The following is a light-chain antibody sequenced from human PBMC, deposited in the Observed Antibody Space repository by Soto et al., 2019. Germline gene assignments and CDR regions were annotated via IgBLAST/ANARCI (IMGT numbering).Light chain of an antibody. V-gene: IGKV3-20*01. J-gene: IGKJ5*01. CDR3: QQLHGYPIT. CDR2: GAS. CDR1: QSVSNNY. Sequence: VLLTQSPGTLSLSRGERATLSCRASQSVSNNYLAWYQQKPGQAPRLLIYGASNRATGIPDRFSGSGSGTDFTLTISRLEPEDFTTYYCQQLHGYPITFGQGTRLE.